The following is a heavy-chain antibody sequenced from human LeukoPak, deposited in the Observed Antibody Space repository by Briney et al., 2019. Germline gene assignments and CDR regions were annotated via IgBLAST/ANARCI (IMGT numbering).Heavy chain of an antibody. CDR3: ATEPIRLMDNYYYYMDV. J-gene: IGHJ6*03. Sequence: ASVKVSCKASGYTFTGYYMHWARQAPGQGLEWMGWINPNSGGTNYAQKFQGRVTMTEDTSTDTAYMELSSLRSEDTAVYYCATEPIRLMDNYYYYMDVWGKGTTVTVSS. CDR1: GYTFTGYY. D-gene: IGHD2-2*03. V-gene: IGHV1-2*02. CDR2: INPNSGGT.